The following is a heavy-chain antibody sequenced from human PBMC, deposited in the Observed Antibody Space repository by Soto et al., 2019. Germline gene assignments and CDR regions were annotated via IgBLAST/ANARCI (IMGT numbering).Heavy chain of an antibody. CDR1: TFTFSSYG. CDR2: SSYDGNNK. Sequence: GGSLGLSCAASTFTFSSYGMHWVRQAPGKGLEWVAVSSYDGNNKYNADSVKGRFTISRDNSKNTLYLQMNSLRAEDTAVYYCASQRYDILTGYYNSVDYWGQGTLVTVSS. J-gene: IGHJ4*02. CDR3: ASQRYDILTGYYNSVDY. D-gene: IGHD3-9*01. V-gene: IGHV3-30*19.